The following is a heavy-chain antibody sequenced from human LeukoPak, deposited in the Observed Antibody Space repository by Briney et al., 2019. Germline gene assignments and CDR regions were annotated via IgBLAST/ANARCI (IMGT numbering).Heavy chain of an antibody. CDR1: GYSISSGYY. V-gene: IGHV4-38-2*02. CDR3: ARDRGDGYNSGYFEY. J-gene: IGHJ4*02. D-gene: IGHD5-24*01. Sequence: SETLSLTCTVSGYSISSGYYWGWIRQPPGKGLEGIGSIYHSGSTYYNPSLKSRVTISVDTSKNQFSLKLSSVTAADTAVYYCARDRGDGYNSGYFEYWGQGTLVTVSS. CDR2: IYHSGST.